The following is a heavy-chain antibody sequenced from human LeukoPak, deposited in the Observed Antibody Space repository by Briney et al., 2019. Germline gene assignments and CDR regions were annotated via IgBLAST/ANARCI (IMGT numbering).Heavy chain of an antibody. D-gene: IGHD6-6*01. Sequence: SSVKVSCKASGGTFSSYAISWVRQAPGQGLEWMGGTIPIFGTANYAQKFQGRVTITADESTSTAYMELSSLRSEDTAVYYCAGFSSSSPYYYYYYMDVWGKGTTVTVSS. CDR2: TIPIFGTA. CDR3: AGFSSSSPYYYYYYMDV. CDR1: GGTFSSYA. V-gene: IGHV1-69*01. J-gene: IGHJ6*03.